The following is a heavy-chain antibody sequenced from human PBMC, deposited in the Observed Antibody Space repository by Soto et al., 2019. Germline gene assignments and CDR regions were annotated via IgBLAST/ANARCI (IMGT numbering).Heavy chain of an antibody. CDR2: IYYTGST. CDR3: ARAPPGLSPRWDV. D-gene: IGHD3-10*01. Sequence: SETLSLTCAVSGGSMSRGGQSWSWIRQPPGKGLEWLGFIYYTGSTYYNPSLKSRVTLSVDRSKNQFSLNLTSVTAAATSMYFCARAPPGLSPRWDVWGQGTTVTVSS. J-gene: IGHJ6*02. V-gene: IGHV4-30-2*01. CDR1: GGSMSRGGQS.